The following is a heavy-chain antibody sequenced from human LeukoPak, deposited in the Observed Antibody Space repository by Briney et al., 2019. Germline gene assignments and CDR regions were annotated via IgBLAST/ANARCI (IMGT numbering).Heavy chain of an antibody. J-gene: IGHJ1*01. D-gene: IGHD6-19*01. V-gene: IGHV1-8*01. CDR1: GYTFTSYD. Sequence: ASVKVSCKASGYTFTSYDINWVRQATGQGLEWMGWMNPNSGNTGYAQKFQGRVTMTRNTSISTAYMELSSLRSEDTAVYYCATYMAVAGGFFFQHWGQGTLVTVSS. CDR3: ATYMAVAGGFFFQH. CDR2: MNPNSGNT.